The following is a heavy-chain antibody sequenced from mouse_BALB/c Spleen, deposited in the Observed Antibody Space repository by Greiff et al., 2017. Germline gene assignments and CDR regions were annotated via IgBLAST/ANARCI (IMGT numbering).Heavy chain of an antibody. Sequence: EVKLVESGGGLVQPGGSRKLSCAASGFTFSSFGMHWVRQAPEKGLEWVAYISSGSSTIYYADTVTGRFTISRDNPKNTLFLQMTSLRSEDTAMYYCARLVGGYSYYAMDYWGQGTSVTVSS. CDR2: ISSGSSTI. V-gene: IGHV5-17*02. D-gene: IGHD2-3*01. J-gene: IGHJ4*01. CDR3: ARLVGGYSYYAMDY. CDR1: GFTFSSFG.